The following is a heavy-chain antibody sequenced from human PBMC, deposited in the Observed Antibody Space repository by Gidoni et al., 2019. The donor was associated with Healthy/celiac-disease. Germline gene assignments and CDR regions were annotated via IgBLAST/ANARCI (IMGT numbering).Heavy chain of an antibody. CDR1: GFTFSSYA. CDR3: AKTYRGVEGPFDY. Sequence: EVQLLESGGGLVPPGGSLRLSCPSSGFTFSSYAMSWVRQAPGKGLEWVSAISGSGGSTYYADSVKGRFTISRDNSKNTLYLQMNSLRAEDTAVYYCAKTYRGVEGPFDYWGQGTLVTVSS. J-gene: IGHJ4*02. D-gene: IGHD3-10*01. V-gene: IGHV3-23*01. CDR2: ISGSGGST.